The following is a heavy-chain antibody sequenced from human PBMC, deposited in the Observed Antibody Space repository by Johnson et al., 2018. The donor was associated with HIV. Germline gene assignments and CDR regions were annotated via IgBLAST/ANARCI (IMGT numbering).Heavy chain of an antibody. CDR1: ALTFSSYD. J-gene: IGHJ3*02. CDR2: IGTAVDT. V-gene: IGHV3-13*01. D-gene: IGHD4-17*01. CDR3: ARWGTVTTDAFDI. Sequence: VQLVESGGGLVQPGGSLRLSCAASALTFSSYDMHWFRQATGKGLEWVSAIGTAVDTYYPGPVTGRFTISRENAKNTLYLQMNSLRAGDTAVYYCARWGTVTTDAFDIWGQGTMVTVSS.